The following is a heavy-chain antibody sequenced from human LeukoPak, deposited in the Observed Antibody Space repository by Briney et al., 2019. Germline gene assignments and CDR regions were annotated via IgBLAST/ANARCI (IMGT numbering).Heavy chain of an antibody. CDR3: ARHGGYSSPYLH. Sequence: SETLSLTCTVSGGSISNYYWSWIRQPPGKGLECIGYIYYSGSTNYNPSLKSRVTISVDTSKNQLSLKLSSVTATDTAVYYCARHGGYSSPYLHWGQGTLVTVSS. V-gene: IGHV4-59*08. CDR2: IYYSGST. CDR1: GGSISNYY. J-gene: IGHJ1*01. D-gene: IGHD6-13*01.